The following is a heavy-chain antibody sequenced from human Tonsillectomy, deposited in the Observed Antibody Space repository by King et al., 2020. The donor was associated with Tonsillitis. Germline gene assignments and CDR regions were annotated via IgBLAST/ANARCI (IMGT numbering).Heavy chain of an antibody. CDR2: ISGYNGYT. Sequence: QLVQSGAEVEKPGASVKVSCKASGYTFTSYGINWVRQAPGQGLEWMGWISGYNGYTNYAQSLQGRVTMTTDTSTSTAYMELRSLRSDDTAMYYCARDIGAAAGTSPGYWGQGTLVTVSS. D-gene: IGHD6-13*01. CDR3: ARDIGAAAGTSPGY. V-gene: IGHV1-18*01. CDR1: GYTFTSYG. J-gene: IGHJ4*02.